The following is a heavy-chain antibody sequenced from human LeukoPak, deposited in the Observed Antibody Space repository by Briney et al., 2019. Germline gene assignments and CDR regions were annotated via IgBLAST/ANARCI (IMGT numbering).Heavy chain of an antibody. J-gene: IGHJ4*02. CDR3: ARVSGGSEKFDY. CDR1: GGSISSSSYY. Sequence: PSETLSLTCTVSGGSISSSSYYWGWIRQPPGKGLEWIGSIYYSGSTYYNPSLKSRVTISVDTSKNQFSLKLSSVTAADTAVYYCARVSGGSEKFDYWGQGTLVTVSS. CDR2: IYYSGST. V-gene: IGHV4-39*07. D-gene: IGHD3-10*01.